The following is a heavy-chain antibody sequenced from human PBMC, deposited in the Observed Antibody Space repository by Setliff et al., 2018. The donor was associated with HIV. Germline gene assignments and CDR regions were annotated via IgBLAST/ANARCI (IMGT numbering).Heavy chain of an antibody. CDR2: MNPNSGNT. CDR3: ARGRGRVVQFDY. CDR1: GYTFTSYD. V-gene: IGHV1-8*03. D-gene: IGHD6-6*01. J-gene: IGHJ4*02. Sequence: GASVKVSCKASGYTFTSYDINWVRQATGQGLEWMGWMNPNSGNTGYAQKFQGRVTITRNTSISTAYMELSSLRSEDTSPYYGARGRGRVVQFDYWGQETLVTVSS.